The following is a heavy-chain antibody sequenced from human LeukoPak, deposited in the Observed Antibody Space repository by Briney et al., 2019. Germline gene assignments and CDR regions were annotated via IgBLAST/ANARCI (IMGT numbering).Heavy chain of an antibody. V-gene: IGHV3-23*01. CDR3: AKGSTVTSPPTIDY. D-gene: IGHD4-17*01. CDR2: ISGSGGST. J-gene: IGHJ4*02. CDR1: RFTFSSYA. Sequence: PGGSLRLSCAASRFTFSSYAMSWVRQAPGKGLEWVSTISGSGGSTNYADSVKGRFTISRDNSKNTLFLQRNSLRAEDTAVYYCAKGSTVTSPPTIDYWGQGALVTVSS.